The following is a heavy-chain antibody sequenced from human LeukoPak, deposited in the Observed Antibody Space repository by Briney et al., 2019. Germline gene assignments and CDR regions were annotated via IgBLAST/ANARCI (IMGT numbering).Heavy chain of an antibody. Sequence: AGGSLRLSCAASGFTFTEYWMTWVRQAPGKGLEWVGNIKQDGSDKHYMDSVKGRFTISRDNTKNSVYLQMSSLRAEDTAVYYCAREVGATPFWDYWGQGTLVTVSS. CDR1: GFTFTEYW. CDR3: AREVGATPFWDY. CDR2: IKQDGSDK. V-gene: IGHV3-7*01. D-gene: IGHD1-26*01. J-gene: IGHJ4*02.